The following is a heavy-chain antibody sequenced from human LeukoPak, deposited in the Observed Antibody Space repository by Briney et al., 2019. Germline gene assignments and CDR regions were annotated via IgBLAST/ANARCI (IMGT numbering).Heavy chain of an antibody. Sequence: PSETLSLTCTVSGGPISSSSYYWGWIRQPPGKGLEWIGSIYYSGSTYYNPSLKSRVTISVDTSKNQFSLKLSSVTAADTAVYYCARHGYCSSTSCPGDAFDIWGQGTMVTVSS. CDR2: IYYSGST. V-gene: IGHV4-39*01. J-gene: IGHJ3*02. CDR3: ARHGYCSSTSCPGDAFDI. D-gene: IGHD2-2*03. CDR1: GGPISSSSYY.